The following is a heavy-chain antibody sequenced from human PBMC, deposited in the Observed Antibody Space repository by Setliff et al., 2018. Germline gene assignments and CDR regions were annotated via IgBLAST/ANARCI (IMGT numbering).Heavy chain of an antibody. CDR3: ARDREGIIVGVPSV. CDR1: GGTFSSYA. CDR2: IIPILGIA. J-gene: IGHJ4*02. V-gene: IGHV1-69*10. D-gene: IGHD1-26*01. Sequence: SVKVSCKASGGTFSSYAISWVRQAPGQGLEWMGGIIPILGIANYAQKFQDRVTIITDESTSTAYMELSSLRTEDTAVYYCARDREGIIVGVPSVWGQGTLVTVSS.